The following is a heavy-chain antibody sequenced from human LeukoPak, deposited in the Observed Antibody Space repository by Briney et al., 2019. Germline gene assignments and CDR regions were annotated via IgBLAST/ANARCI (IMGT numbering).Heavy chain of an antibody. V-gene: IGHV1-2*02. CDR1: GYTFTGYY. CDR2: INPNSGGT. D-gene: IGHD3-3*01. Sequence: ATVKVSCKASGYTFTGYYMHWVRQAPGQGLEWMGWINPNSGGTNYAQKFQGRVTITRDTSISTAYMELSRLRSDDTAVYYCARAMNSTYYDFWSGPPIYYYYGMDVWGQGTTVTVSS. CDR3: ARAMNSTYYDFWSGPPIYYYYGMDV. J-gene: IGHJ6*02.